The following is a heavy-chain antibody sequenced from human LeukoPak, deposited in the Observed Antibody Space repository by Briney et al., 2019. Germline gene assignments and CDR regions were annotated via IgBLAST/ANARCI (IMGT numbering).Heavy chain of an antibody. D-gene: IGHD6-6*01. CDR3: ARVRYSSSPSNFDY. CDR1: GGTFSSYA. CDR2: IIPIFGTA. J-gene: IGHJ4*02. V-gene: IGHV1-69*13. Sequence: ASVKVSCKASGGTFSSYAISWVRQAPGQGLEWMGEIIPIFGTANYAQKFQGRVTITADESTSTAYMELSSLRSEDTAVYYCARVRYSSSPSNFDYWGQGTLVTVSS.